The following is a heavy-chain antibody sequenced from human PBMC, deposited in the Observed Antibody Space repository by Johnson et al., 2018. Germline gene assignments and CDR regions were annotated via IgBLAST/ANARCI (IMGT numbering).Heavy chain of an antibody. CDR3: AGEGTTPWGDAFDI. V-gene: IGHV3-21*01. Sequence: VQLVESGGGLVKPGGSLRLSCAASGFTFSSYSMNWVRQAPGKGLEWVSSISSSSGYIYYADSVKGRFTISRDNARKSRYLQMNSLRAGATAMSYGAGEGTTPWGDAFDIWCQGTIVTVSS. J-gene: IGHJ3*02. CDR2: ISSSSGYI. CDR1: GFTFSSYS. D-gene: IGHD1-7*01.